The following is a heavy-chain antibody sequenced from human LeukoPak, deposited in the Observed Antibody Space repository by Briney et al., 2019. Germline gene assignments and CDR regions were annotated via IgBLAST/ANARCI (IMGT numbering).Heavy chain of an antibody. Sequence: GRSLRPSCAASGFTFSVYGMHWVRQAPGKGLEWVAVIGHDGSYTLYPGSVKGRFTISRDNSKNTLYLHMDSLRAEDTAVYYCARDLEKGNYFDYWGQGTPVTVSS. V-gene: IGHV3-33*01. CDR3: ARDLEKGNYFDY. CDR2: IGHDGSYT. CDR1: GFTFSVYG. J-gene: IGHJ4*02.